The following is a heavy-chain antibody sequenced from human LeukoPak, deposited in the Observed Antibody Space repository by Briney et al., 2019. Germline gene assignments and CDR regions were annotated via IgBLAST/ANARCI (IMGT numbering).Heavy chain of an antibody. J-gene: IGHJ4*02. V-gene: IGHV4-34*01. CDR2: INHSGST. Sequence: PGGSLRLSCAASGFTFSSYSMNWVRQPPGKGLEWIGEINHSGSTNYNPSLKSRVTISVDTSKNQFSLKLSSVTAADTAVYYCARGRKGFPRPLARGTTGFDYWGQGTLVTVSS. CDR1: GFTFSSYS. D-gene: IGHD1-1*01. CDR3: ARGRKGFPRPLARGTTGFDY.